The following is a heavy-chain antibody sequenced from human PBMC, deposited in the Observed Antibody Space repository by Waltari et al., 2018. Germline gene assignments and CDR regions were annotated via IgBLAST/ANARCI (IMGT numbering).Heavy chain of an antibody. D-gene: IGHD3-22*01. CDR3: AKWNYYDNTVTRP. CDR1: GFTFSDYA. J-gene: IGHJ5*02. Sequence: ELHLLESGGGLVQPGGSLSLSCAASGFTFSDYAMSWVRQAPGKGLDWVSTISGTATGTYYTDSVKGRFTISRDNSKNTLYLQMNSLRAEDTAVYYCAKWNYYDNTVTRPWGQGTLVTVSS. CDR2: ISGTATGT. V-gene: IGHV3-23*01.